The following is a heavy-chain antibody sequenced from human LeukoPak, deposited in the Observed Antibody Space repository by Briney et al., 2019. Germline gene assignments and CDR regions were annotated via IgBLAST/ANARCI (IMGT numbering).Heavy chain of an antibody. CDR2: INPNSGGA. Sequence: ASVKVSCKASGYTFTGYYMHWVRQAPGQGLEWMGRINPNSGGANYAQKFQGTVTMTRDTSINTAYMELSRLKSDDTAVYYCARDRLAGAGSGGWGQGTLVTVSS. D-gene: IGHD6-13*01. J-gene: IGHJ4*02. CDR1: GYTFTGYY. CDR3: ARDRLAGAGSGG. V-gene: IGHV1-2*06.